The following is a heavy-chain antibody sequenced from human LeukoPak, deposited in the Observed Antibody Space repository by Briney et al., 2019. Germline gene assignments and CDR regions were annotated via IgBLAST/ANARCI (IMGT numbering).Heavy chain of an antibody. CDR3: ACVIRYAAGEEDY. CDR2: IIPILGIA. V-gene: IGHV1-69*02. Sequence: SVKVSCKAPGGTFSSYTISWVRQAPGQGLEWMGRIIPILGIANYAQKFQGRVTITADKSTSTAYMELSSLRSEDTAVYYCACVIRYAAGEEDYWGQGTLVTVSS. CDR1: GGTFSSYT. D-gene: IGHD2-2*01. J-gene: IGHJ4*02.